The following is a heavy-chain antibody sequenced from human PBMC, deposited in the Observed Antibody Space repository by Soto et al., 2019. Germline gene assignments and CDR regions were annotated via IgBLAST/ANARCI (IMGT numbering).Heavy chain of an antibody. D-gene: IGHD5-12*01. CDR2: IWYDGSNK. CDR1: GFTFSSYG. V-gene: IGHV3-33*01. J-gene: IGHJ4*02. CDR3: ARDERWLQLDY. Sequence: QVQLVESGGGVVQPGRSLRLSCAASGFTFSSYGMHWVRQAPGKGLEWVAVIWYDGSNKYYADSVKGRFTISRDNSKNTLYLQMNSLRAEDTAVYYCARDERWLQLDYWGQGTLVTVSS.